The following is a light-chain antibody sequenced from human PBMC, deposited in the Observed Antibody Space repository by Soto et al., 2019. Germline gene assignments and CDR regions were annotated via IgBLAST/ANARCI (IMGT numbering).Light chain of an antibody. CDR2: DVT. CDR3: CSYAGSYTFV. Sequence: QSALTQPRSVSGSPGQSVTISCTGTSSDVGRYNYVSWYQQLPGKAPKLMTYDVTKRPSGVPDRFSGSKSGNTASLTISGLQAEDEADYYCCSYAGSYTFVFGIGTKVTVL. CDR1: SSDVGRYNY. V-gene: IGLV2-11*01. J-gene: IGLJ1*01.